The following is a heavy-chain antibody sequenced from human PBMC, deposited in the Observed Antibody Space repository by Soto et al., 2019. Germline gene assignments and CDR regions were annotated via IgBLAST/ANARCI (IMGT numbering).Heavy chain of an antibody. D-gene: IGHD2-8*02. CDR3: AKATATGGGAFDI. Sequence: GGSLRLSCAASGFTFSNYGMHWVRQTPGKGLEWVAVISYDGNNKYYADSVKGRFTISRDKSKNRLYLQMNSLTAGDTAVYYCAKATATGGGAFDICGQGTMVTVSS. V-gene: IGHV3-30*18. CDR2: ISYDGNNK. CDR1: GFTFSNYG. J-gene: IGHJ3*02.